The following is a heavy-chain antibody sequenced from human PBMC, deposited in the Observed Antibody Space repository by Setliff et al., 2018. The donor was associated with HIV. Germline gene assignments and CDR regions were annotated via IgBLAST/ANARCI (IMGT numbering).Heavy chain of an antibody. CDR3: ASPASGGSSGQYHY. J-gene: IGHJ4*02. CDR2: IYYSGST. V-gene: IGHV4-39*01. Sequence: SETLSLTCTVSGGSISSSSYYWGWIRQPPGKGLEWIGSIYYSGSTYYNPPPKSRVTISVDTSKNQFSLKLSSVTAADTAVYYCASPASGGSSGQYHYWGQGTLVTVSS. D-gene: IGHD6-19*01. CDR1: GGSISSSSYY.